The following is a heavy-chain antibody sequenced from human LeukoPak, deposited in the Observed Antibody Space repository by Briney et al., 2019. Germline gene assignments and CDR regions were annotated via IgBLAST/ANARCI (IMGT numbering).Heavy chain of an antibody. CDR2: IWYDGSNK. Sequence: GGSLRLSCAASGFTFSSYGMHWVRQAPGKGLEWVSVIWYDGSNKYYADSVKGRFTISRDNSKNTLYLQMNSLSSEDTAVYYCAKVPFSSPGRAHFDYWGQGTLVTVSS. V-gene: IGHV3-33*06. CDR1: GFTFSSYG. D-gene: IGHD6-13*01. CDR3: AKVPFSSPGRAHFDY. J-gene: IGHJ4*02.